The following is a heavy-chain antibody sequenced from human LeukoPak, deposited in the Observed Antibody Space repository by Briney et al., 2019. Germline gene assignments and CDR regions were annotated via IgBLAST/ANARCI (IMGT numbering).Heavy chain of an antibody. J-gene: IGHJ4*02. CDR1: GGSISSSSYY. V-gene: IGHV4-39*01. D-gene: IGHD3-22*01. CDR3: ARHARITMVVVVFDY. CDR2: IYYSGST. Sequence: SETLSLTCTVSGGSISSSSYYWGWIRQPPGKGLEWIGSIYYSGSTYYNPSLKSRVTISVDTSKNQFSLKLSSVTAADTAVYYCARHARITMVVVVFDYWGQGTLVTVSS.